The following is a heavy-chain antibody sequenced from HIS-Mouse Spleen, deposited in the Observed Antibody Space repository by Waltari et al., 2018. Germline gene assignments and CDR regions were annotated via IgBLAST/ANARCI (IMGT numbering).Heavy chain of an antibody. CDR1: GFTFSSYG. V-gene: IGHV3-30*18. J-gene: IGHJ4*02. D-gene: IGHD1-26*01. CDR3: AKDRGSPLYFDY. CDR2: LSYDGRNK. Sequence: QVQLVESGGGVVQPGRSLRLSCAASGFTFSSYGMHWVRQAPGKGLELVAVLSYDGRNKYYADSVKGRFTSSRDNSKNTLYLQMNSLRAEDTAVYYCAKDRGSPLYFDYWGQGTLVTVSS.